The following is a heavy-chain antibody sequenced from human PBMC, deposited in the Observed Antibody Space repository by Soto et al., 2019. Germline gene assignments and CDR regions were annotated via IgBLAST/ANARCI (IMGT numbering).Heavy chain of an antibody. CDR1: GFTFTNAW. CDR3: ATADSYGAGSSDY. Sequence: EVQLVESGGALVKPGGSLRLSCAASGFTFTNAWMNWVRQAPGKGLEWVGRIKRKSDGGTTDYAAPVTGRFTISRDDSKNTLYLQMNSLKTEDTAVYYWATADSYGAGSSDYWGQGTLVTVSS. CDR2: IKRKSDGGTT. D-gene: IGHD3-10*01. J-gene: IGHJ4*02. V-gene: IGHV3-15*07.